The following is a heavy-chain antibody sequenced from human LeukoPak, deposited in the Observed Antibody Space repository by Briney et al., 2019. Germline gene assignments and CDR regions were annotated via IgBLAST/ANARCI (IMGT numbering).Heavy chain of an antibody. Sequence: ASVKVSCKASGYTFTGYYMHWVRQAPGQGLEWMGWINPNSGGTNYAQKFQGRVTMTRDTSISTAYMELNRLRSDDTAVYYCARGRYCSGGSCYPPLDYWGQGTLVTVSS. D-gene: IGHD2-15*01. CDR1: GYTFTGYY. J-gene: IGHJ4*02. V-gene: IGHV1-2*02. CDR2: INPNSGGT. CDR3: ARGRYCSGGSCYPPLDY.